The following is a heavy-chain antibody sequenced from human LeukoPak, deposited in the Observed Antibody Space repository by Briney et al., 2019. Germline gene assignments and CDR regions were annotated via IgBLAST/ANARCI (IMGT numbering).Heavy chain of an antibody. D-gene: IGHD2-2*01. CDR2: IYHSGST. Sequence: SETLSLTCAVSGYSISSGYYWGWIRQPPGKGLEWIGSIYHSGSTYYNPSLKSRVTKSVDTSKNQFSLKLSSVTAADTAVYYCARHLDIVVVPAAKRWFDPWGQGTLVTVSS. CDR1: GYSISSGYY. CDR3: ARHLDIVVVPAAKRWFDP. V-gene: IGHV4-38-2*01. J-gene: IGHJ5*02.